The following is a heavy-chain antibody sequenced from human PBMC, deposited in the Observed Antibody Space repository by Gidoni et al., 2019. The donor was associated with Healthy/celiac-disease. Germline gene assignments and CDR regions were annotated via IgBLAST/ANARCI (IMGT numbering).Heavy chain of an antibody. J-gene: IGHJ4*02. CDR3: AKAVRTVAVLDY. CDR1: GFTFDDYA. Sequence: EVQLVESGGGLVQPGRSLRLSCAASGFTFDDYAMHWVRQAPGKGLEWVSGISWNSGSIGYADSVKGRFTISRDNAKNSLYRQMNSLRAEDTALYYCAKAVRTVAVLDYWGQGTLVTVSS. D-gene: IGHD6-19*01. CDR2: ISWNSGSI. V-gene: IGHV3-9*01.